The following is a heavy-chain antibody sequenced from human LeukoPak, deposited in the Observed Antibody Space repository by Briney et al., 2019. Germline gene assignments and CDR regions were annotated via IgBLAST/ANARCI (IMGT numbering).Heavy chain of an antibody. J-gene: IGHJ5*02. V-gene: IGHV4-61*02. CDR2: IYTSGST. Sequence: SETLSLTCNVSGVSISSGTYYWTWIRQPAGKGLEWIGRIYTSGSTNYNPSLRSRVTISVDTSKNQFSLKLSSVTAADTAVYYCARVISYYNWFDPWGQGTLVTVSP. CDR3: ARVISYYNWFDP. D-gene: IGHD3-10*01. CDR1: GVSISSGTYY.